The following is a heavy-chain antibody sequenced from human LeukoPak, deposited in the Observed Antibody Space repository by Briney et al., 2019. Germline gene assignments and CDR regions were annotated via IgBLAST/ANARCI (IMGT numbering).Heavy chain of an antibody. V-gene: IGHV1-18*01. CDR1: GYTFTSYG. Sequence: ASVKVSCKASGYTFTSYGISWVRQAPGQGLEWMGWISTYNGNTNYAQNFQGRVAMTTDTSTNTAYMELGSLTSDDTAVYYCARASQSTETTKYFLHWGQGTLVIVSS. CDR3: ARASQSTETTKYFLH. CDR2: ISTYNGNT. D-gene: IGHD4-17*01. J-gene: IGHJ1*01.